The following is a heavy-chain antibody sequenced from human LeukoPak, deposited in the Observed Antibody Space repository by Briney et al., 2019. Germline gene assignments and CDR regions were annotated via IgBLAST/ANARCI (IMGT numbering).Heavy chain of an antibody. V-gene: IGHV4-4*02. Sequence: SETLSLTCAVSGGSIGSRNWWSWVRQPPGKGLQWIGEIYQSGSSIYNPSLRSRVTMSVDKSKDQLSLRLSSVTAADTAVYYCARGIGAADFWGQGILVTVSS. D-gene: IGHD3-16*01. CDR1: GGSIGSRNW. J-gene: IGHJ4*02. CDR3: ARGIGAADF. CDR2: IYQSGSS.